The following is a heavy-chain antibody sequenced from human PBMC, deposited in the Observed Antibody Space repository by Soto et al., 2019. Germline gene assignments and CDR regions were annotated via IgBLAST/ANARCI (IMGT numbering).Heavy chain of an antibody. Sequence: QVQLVQSGAEVKKPGASVKVSCKASGYTFTSYYMHWVRQAPRQGLEWLGIINRTGGSTSYAQKFQSRGTLTRDTCTSTVYMELSSVGSEDTAVYYCARIISGGHFDYWGQGTLVTVSS. CDR1: GYTFTSYY. J-gene: IGHJ4*02. CDR2: INRTGGST. CDR3: ARIISGGHFDY. V-gene: IGHV1-46*01. D-gene: IGHD2-15*01.